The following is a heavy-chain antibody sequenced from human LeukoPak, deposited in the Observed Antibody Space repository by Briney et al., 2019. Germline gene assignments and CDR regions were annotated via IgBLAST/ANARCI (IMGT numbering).Heavy chain of an antibody. CDR2: IIPIFGTA. Sequence: SVKVSCKASGGTFSSYAISWVRQAPGQGLEWMERIIPIFGTANYAQKFQGRVTITTDESTSTAYMELSSLRSEDTAVYYCARDGMIVGDDAFDIWGQGTMVTVSS. V-gene: IGHV1-69*05. CDR1: GGTFSSYA. CDR3: ARDGMIVGDDAFDI. D-gene: IGHD3-22*01. J-gene: IGHJ3*02.